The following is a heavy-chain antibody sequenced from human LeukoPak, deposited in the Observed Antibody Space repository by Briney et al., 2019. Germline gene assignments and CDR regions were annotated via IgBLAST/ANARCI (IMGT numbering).Heavy chain of an antibody. CDR3: AKVTAMGYYYYYGMDV. J-gene: IGHJ6*02. D-gene: IGHD5-18*01. CDR1: GFTLTKYA. V-gene: IGHV3-23*01. Sequence: GGSLRLSCAASGFTLTKYAMNWVRQSPGKGLEWVSGLGGSGGNTYYADSVKGRFTISRDNSKNTLYLQMNSLRAEDTAVYYCAKVTAMGYYYYYGMDVWGQGTTVTVSS. CDR2: LGGSGGNT.